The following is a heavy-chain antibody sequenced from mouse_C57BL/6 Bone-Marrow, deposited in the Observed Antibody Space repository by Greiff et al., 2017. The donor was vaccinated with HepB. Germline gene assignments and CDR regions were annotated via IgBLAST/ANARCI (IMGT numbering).Heavy chain of an antibody. Sequence: EVKLQESGGDLVKPGGSLKLSCAASGFTFRSYGMSWVRQTPDKRLEWVATISSGGSYTYYPDSVKGRFTISRDNAKNTLYLQMSSLKSEDTAMYYCASALTGYYYAMDYWGQGTSVTVSS. J-gene: IGHJ4*01. CDR2: ISSGGSYT. V-gene: IGHV5-6*01. CDR1: GFTFRSYG. D-gene: IGHD4-1*01. CDR3: ASALTGYYYAMDY.